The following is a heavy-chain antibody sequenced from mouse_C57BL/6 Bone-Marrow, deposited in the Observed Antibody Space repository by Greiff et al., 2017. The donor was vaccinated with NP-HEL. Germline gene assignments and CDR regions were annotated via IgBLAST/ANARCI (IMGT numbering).Heavy chain of an antibody. CDR3: ALLFITTVVADY. D-gene: IGHD1-1*01. CDR2: IDPNSGGT. V-gene: IGHV1-72*01. CDR1: GYTFTSYW. J-gene: IGHJ2*01. Sequence: QSCKASGYTFTSYWMHWVKQRPGRGLEWIGRIDPNSGGTKYNEKFKSKATLTVDKPSSTAYMQLSSLTSEDSAVYYCALLFITTVVADYWGQGTTLTVSS.